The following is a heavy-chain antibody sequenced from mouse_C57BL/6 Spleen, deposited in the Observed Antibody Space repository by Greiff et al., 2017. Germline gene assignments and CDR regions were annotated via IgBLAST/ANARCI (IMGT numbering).Heavy chain of an antibody. CDR2: INPYNGGT. Sequence: VQLQQSGPVLVKPGASVKMSCKASGYTFTDYYMNWVKQSPGKSLEWIGVINPYNGGTSYNQKFKGKATLTVDKSSSTAYMELNSLTSEDSAVYYCARRDGSGYFDYWGQGATLTVSS. CDR3: ARRDGSGYFDY. D-gene: IGHD1-1*01. V-gene: IGHV1-19*01. J-gene: IGHJ2*01. CDR1: GYTFTDYY.